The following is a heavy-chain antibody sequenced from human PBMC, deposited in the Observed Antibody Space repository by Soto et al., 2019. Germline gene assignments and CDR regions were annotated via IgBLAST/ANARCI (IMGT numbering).Heavy chain of an antibody. J-gene: IGHJ6*02. CDR3: AKDGRVVVPAAITRYYYYGMDV. CDR1: GFTFSSYG. Sequence: TGGSLRVSCAASGFTFSSYGMHWVRQAPGKGLEWVAVISYDGSNKYYADSVKGRFTISRDNSKNTLYLQMNSLRAEDTAVYYCAKDGRVVVPAAITRYYYYGMDVWGQGTTVTVSS. D-gene: IGHD2-2*01. CDR2: ISYDGSNK. V-gene: IGHV3-30*18.